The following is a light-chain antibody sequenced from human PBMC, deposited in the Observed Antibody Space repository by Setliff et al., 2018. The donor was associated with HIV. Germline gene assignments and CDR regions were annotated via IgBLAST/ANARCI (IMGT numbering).Light chain of an antibody. J-gene: IGLJ1*01. CDR3: QAWDSSTAADV. CDR2: QDN. V-gene: IGLV3-1*01. CDR1: KLGERY. Sequence: YELPQPPSVSVSPGQTASITCSGDKLGERYASWYQQKPGQSPVVVIYQDNKRPSGIPERFSGSNSGNTATLTISGTQAMDEADYYCQAWDSSTAADVFGTGTKVTVL.